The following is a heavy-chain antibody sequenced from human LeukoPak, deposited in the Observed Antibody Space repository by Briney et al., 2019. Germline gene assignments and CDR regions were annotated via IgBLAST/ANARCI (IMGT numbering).Heavy chain of an antibody. D-gene: IGHD6-13*01. J-gene: IGHJ4*02. V-gene: IGHV3-66*01. CDR1: GFTFGDYV. CDR2: IYSGGTT. Sequence: GGSLRLSCTASGFTFGDYVMSWVRQAPGKGLEWVSVIYSGGTTYYADSVKGRFTISRDNSKNTLYLQMNRLRAEDTAVYYCARAGPSSSWHQFDYWGQGTLVTVSS. CDR3: ARAGPSSSWHQFDY.